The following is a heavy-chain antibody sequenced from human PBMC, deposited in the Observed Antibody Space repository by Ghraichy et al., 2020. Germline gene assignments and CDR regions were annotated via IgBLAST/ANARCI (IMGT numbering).Heavy chain of an antibody. Sequence: ASVKVSCKTSGYTFTDYGISWVRQAPGQGLEWLGWISSYNGDTKYARKLQGRVTITTDTSTSTAYMELRNLRSDDTAVYYCAGGGDFDYWGQGTLVTVS. CDR2: ISSYNGDT. V-gene: IGHV1-18*01. CDR3: AGGGDFDY. J-gene: IGHJ4*02. D-gene: IGHD2-21*01. CDR1: GYTFTDYG.